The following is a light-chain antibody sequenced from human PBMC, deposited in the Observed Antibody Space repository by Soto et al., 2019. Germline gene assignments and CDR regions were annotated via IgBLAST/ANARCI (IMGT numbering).Light chain of an antibody. CDR3: QVCDYDNEHPV. V-gene: IGLV3-21*02. Sequence: SSELTQPPSVSVAPGQTATLACGGNNIRSKRVHWYQQQPGQAPVLVIFDDSDRPSGLSERFSGANSGNTATLTVSRVEAGDEADYYCQVCDYDNEHPVFGPGTKLTVL. J-gene: IGLJ1*01. CDR1: NIRSKR. CDR2: DDS.